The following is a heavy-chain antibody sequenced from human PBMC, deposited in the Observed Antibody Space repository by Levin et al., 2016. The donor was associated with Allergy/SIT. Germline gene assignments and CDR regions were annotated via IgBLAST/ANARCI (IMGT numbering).Heavy chain of an antibody. CDR2: IYYSGST. CDR1: GGSISSSSYY. Sequence: SETLSLTCTVSGGSISSSSYYWGWIRQPPGKGLEWIGSIYYSGSTYYNPSLKSRVTISVDTSKNQFSLKLSSVTAADTAVYYCAPFGGYCSGGSCYSFHYWGQGTLVTVSS. J-gene: IGHJ4*02. D-gene: IGHD2-15*01. V-gene: IGHV4-39*01. CDR3: APFGGYCSGGSCYSFHY.